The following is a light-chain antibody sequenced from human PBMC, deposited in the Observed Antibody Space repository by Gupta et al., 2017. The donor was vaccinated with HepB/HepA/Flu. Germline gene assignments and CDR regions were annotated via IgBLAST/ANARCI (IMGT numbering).Light chain of an antibody. V-gene: IGKV3D-15*01. J-gene: IGKJ2*01. CDR2: GAS. CDR1: QSISVH. Sequence: MTQSPAALTVSPGDSVTLSCRASQSISVHVAWYQQKSGQAPRLLIYGASTRATDIPARFSGSGYGTEFTLTIRGRQSEDFAIYYCQQYKNWPPYTFGQGTKLEIK. CDR3: QQYKNWPPYT.